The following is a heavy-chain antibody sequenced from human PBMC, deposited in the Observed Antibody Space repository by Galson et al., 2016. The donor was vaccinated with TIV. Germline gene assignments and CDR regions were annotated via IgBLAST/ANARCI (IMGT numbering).Heavy chain of an antibody. CDR2: IIPLFGTV. CDR3: TTVRLRGSGGMDV. CDR1: GDIFRSYG. J-gene: IGHJ6*02. Sequence: SVKVSCKASGDIFRSYGISWVRQAPGQGLEWMGAIIPLFGTVKYEQTFQGRLTITTDESTGTVYMELSSLTSEDTAIYYCTTVRLRGSGGMDVWGQGTTVIVSS. D-gene: IGHD1-1*01. V-gene: IGHV1-69*05.